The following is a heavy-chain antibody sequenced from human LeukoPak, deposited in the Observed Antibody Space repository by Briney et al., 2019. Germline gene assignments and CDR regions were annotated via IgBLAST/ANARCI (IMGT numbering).Heavy chain of an antibody. V-gene: IGHV3-30*03. J-gene: IGHJ3*02. CDR1: GFTFRSYG. CDR2: ISNDGTNK. CDR3: ARRGYCSSSICYSLNAFDI. Sequence: GRSLRLSCAASGFTFRSYGMHWVRQAPGKGLEWVAVISNDGTNKYYADSVKGRFTISRDNAKNSLYLQMNSLRAEDTAVYYCARRGYCSSSICYSLNAFDIWGQGTMFTVSS. D-gene: IGHD2-2*01.